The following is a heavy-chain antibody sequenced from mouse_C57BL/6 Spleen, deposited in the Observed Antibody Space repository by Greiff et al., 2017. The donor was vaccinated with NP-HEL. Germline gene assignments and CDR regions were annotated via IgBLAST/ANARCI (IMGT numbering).Heavy chain of an antibody. CDR3: ARDMGYDYDDAMDY. CDR1: GFTFSSYA. CDR2: ISDGGSYT. Sequence: EVKVVESGGGLVKPGGSLKLSCAASGFTFSSYAMSWVRQTPEKRLEWVATISDGGSYTYYPDNVKGRFTISRDNAKNNLYLQMSHLKSEDTAMYYCARDMGYDYDDAMDYWGQGTSVTVSS. V-gene: IGHV5-4*01. J-gene: IGHJ4*01. D-gene: IGHD2-4*01.